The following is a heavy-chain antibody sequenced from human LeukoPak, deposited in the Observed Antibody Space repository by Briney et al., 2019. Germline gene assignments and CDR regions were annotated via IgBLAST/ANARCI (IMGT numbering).Heavy chain of an antibody. CDR2: ISSSGSTI. J-gene: IGHJ3*02. CDR1: GFTFSDYY. Sequence: GGSLRLSCAASGFTFSDYYMSWIRQAPGKGLEWVSYISSSGSTIYYADSVKGRFTISRDNAKNSLYLQMNSLRAEDTAVYYCAKDRNSGSQFSHGPDAFDIWGQGTMVTVSS. D-gene: IGHD1-26*01. V-gene: IGHV3-11*01. CDR3: AKDRNSGSQFSHGPDAFDI.